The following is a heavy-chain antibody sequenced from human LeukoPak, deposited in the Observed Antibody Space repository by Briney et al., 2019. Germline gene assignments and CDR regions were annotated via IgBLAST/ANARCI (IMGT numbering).Heavy chain of an antibody. Sequence: GASVEVSCKTSGYTFTTYTMNWVRQAPGQGLEWMGWINTNTGNPTYAQDFTGRFVFSLDTSVSTAYLQISSLKPEDTAVYYCAREGYYYDDSGYYYLWDYWGQGTLVTVSS. CDR2: INTNTGNP. D-gene: IGHD3-22*01. V-gene: IGHV7-4-1*02. J-gene: IGHJ4*02. CDR1: GYTFTTYT. CDR3: AREGYYYDDSGYYYLWDY.